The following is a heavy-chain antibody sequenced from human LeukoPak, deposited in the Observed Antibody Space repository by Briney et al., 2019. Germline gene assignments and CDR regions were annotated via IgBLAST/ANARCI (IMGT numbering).Heavy chain of an antibody. V-gene: IGHV3-23*01. CDR3: AKDSRVGATFYYYYGMDV. Sequence: GGSLRLSCAASGFTFSSYAMSWVRQAPGKGLEWVSAISGSGGSTYYADSVKGRFTISRDNAKNSLYLQMNSLRAEDTALYYCAKDSRVGATFYYYYGMDVWGQGTTVTVSS. J-gene: IGHJ6*02. CDR1: GFTFSSYA. CDR2: ISGSGGST. D-gene: IGHD1-26*01.